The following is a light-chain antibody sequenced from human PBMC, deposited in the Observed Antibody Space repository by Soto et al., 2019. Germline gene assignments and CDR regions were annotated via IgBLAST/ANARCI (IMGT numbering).Light chain of an antibody. CDR3: QQYDGSSRT. CDR2: GTS. V-gene: IGKV3-20*01. CDR1: QSVTSNY. J-gene: IGKJ1*01. Sequence: EIVLTQSPGTLSLSPGERATLSCRASQSVTSNYLAWYQQKPGQAPRLLIYGTSSRATGIPDRFIGSGSGTHFTLTITRLEPEDFAVYYCQQYDGSSRTFGQGTKVEIK.